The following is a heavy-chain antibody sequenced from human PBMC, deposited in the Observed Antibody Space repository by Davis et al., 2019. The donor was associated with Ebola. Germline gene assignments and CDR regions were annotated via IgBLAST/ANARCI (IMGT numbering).Heavy chain of an antibody. D-gene: IGHD5-12*01. J-gene: IGHJ6*02. CDR2: IDDDGGNT. CDR3: AKVWGPGYDGTYYYYYGMDV. V-gene: IGHV3-23*01. CDR1: GFTFRNYA. Sequence: PGGSLRLSCAASGFTFRNYAMTWVRQAPGKGLEWVSVIDDDGGNTYYADSVKGRFTISRDNSKNTLYLQMSNLRAEDTAVYYCAKVWGPGYDGTYYYYYGMDVWGQGTTVTVSS.